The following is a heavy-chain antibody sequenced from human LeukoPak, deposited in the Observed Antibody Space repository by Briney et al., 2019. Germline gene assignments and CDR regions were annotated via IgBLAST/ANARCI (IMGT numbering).Heavy chain of an antibody. D-gene: IGHD2-21*01. CDR1: GYTFTGYY. CDR3: ARDRSTLAYCGGDCYRAPDY. CDR2: INPNSGGT. J-gene: IGHJ4*02. V-gene: IGHV1-2*02. Sequence: GASVKVSCKASGYTFTGYYMHWVRQAPGQGLEWMGWINPNSGGTNYAQKFQGRVTMTRDTSISTAYMELSRLRSDDTAVYYCARDRSTLAYCGGDCYRAPDYWGQGTLVTVSS.